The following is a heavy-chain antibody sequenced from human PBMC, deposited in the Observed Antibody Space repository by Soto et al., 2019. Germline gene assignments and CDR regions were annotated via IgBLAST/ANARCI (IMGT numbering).Heavy chain of an antibody. CDR1: GGTFSSYA. CDR2: ITPIFGTA. D-gene: IGHD5-12*01. CDR3: ARPVEMATISRSYLFY. V-gene: IGHV1-69*13. J-gene: IGHJ4*02. Sequence: SVKVSCKASGGTFSSYAINWVRQAPGQGLEWMGGITPIFGTANYAQKFQGRVTITADESTSTAYMELSSLRSEDTAVYYCARPVEMATISRSYLFYWGQGTLVTVSS.